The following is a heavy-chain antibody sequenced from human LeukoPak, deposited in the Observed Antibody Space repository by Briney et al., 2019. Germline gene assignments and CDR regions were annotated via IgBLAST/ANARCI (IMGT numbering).Heavy chain of an antibody. CDR3: ARNDYGLYYFDY. D-gene: IGHD4-17*01. CDR1: GFTFHNYA. CDR2: ISYDGSDT. Sequence: GGSLRLSCAASGFTFHNYAMHWVRQAPGKGLEWVAIISYDGSDTHYADSVKGRFTISRDNSKNTLYLQINSLTAEDTAVYYCARNDYGLYYFDYWGQGTLVTVSS. J-gene: IGHJ4*02. V-gene: IGHV3-30-3*01.